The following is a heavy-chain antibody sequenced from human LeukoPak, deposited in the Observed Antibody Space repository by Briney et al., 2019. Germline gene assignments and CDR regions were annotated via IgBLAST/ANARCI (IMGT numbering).Heavy chain of an antibody. J-gene: IGHJ6*02. V-gene: IGHV3-7*04. D-gene: IGHD3-22*01. CDR3: AGGFYDSSGYYYYYYYGMDV. Sequence: GGSLRLSCAASGFTFSSYWMSWVRQAPGKGLEWVANIKQDGSEKYYVDSVKGRFTTSRDNAKNSLYLQMNSLRAEDTAVYYCAGGFYDSSGYYYYYYYGMDVWGQGTTVTVSS. CDR1: GFTFSSYW. CDR2: IKQDGSEK.